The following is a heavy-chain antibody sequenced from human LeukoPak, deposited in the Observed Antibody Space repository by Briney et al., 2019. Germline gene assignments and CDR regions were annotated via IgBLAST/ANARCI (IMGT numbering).Heavy chain of an antibody. V-gene: IGHV1-3*01. J-gene: IGHJ4*02. CDR1: GYTFTTYA. CDR3: ARNIMGTTIFDY. CDR2: INVDNGDR. D-gene: IGHD1-26*01. Sequence: ASVKVSCRASGYTFTTYAMHWVRQAPGQRLEWMGWINVDNGDRQYSQKLQDRVSLTSDTAASTAYMELSSLRSKDTGVYYCARNIMGTTIFDYWGQGTLVTVSS.